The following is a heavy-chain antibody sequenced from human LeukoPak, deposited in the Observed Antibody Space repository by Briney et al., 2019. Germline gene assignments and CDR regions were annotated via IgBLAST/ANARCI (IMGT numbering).Heavy chain of an antibody. CDR2: LNTDGAWI. V-gene: IGHV3-23*01. CDR1: GFTFRSYV. D-gene: IGHD5-12*01. Sequence: GGSLRLSCAASGFTFRSYVMSWVRLAPGKGLEWVSGLNTDGAWIYYADSVKGRFTISRDNSKNTLYLEMSSLRGEDSAIYYCAKGRYSSSHYIGDYWGQGALVIVS. CDR3: AKGRYSSSHYIGDY. J-gene: IGHJ4*02.